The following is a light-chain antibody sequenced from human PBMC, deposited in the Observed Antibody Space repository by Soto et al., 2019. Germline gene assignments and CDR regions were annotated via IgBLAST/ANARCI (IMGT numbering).Light chain of an antibody. V-gene: IGKV1-39*01. CDR2: AAS. CDR1: QSISSW. CDR3: RQSYRTPWS. Sequence: DIQMSNSPASVCASVGNRVTITCRASQSISSWLAWYQQKPGKAPKLLIYAASSLQSGVPSRFSGSGSETDFTLTISSLQPEECATYSCRQSYRTPWSFGQGTKVDI. J-gene: IGKJ1*01.